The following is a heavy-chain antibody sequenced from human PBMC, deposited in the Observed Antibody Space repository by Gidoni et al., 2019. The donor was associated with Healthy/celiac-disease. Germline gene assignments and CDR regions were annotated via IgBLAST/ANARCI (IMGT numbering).Heavy chain of an antibody. CDR2: IYPGDSDT. CDR1: GYSSITYW. CDR3: ARISCSGGSCGPIDY. Sequence: VQLVQSGAEVKKPGASLKISCKGSGYSSITYWIGWVRQMPGKGLEWMGIIYPGDSDTRYSPSFQGQVTISADKSISTAYLQWSSLKASDTAMYYCARISCSGGSCGPIDYWGQGTLVTVSS. V-gene: IGHV5-51*01. D-gene: IGHD2-15*01. J-gene: IGHJ4*02.